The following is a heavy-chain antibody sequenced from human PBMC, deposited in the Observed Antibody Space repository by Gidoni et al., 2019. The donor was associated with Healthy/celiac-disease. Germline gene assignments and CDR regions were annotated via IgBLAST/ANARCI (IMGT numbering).Heavy chain of an antibody. J-gene: IGHJ6*02. D-gene: IGHD3-10*01. CDR3: ARGTMVRGVSYYYYYGMDV. CDR2: IYPGDADT. V-gene: IGHV5-51*01. Sequence: EVQLVQSGAEVKTPGESLKISCKGSGYSFTSYWIGWVRQMPGKGLEWMGIIYPGDADTRYSPSFQGQVTISADKSISTAYLQWSSLKASDTAMYYCARGTMVRGVSYYYYYGMDVWGQGTTVTVSS. CDR1: GYSFTSYW.